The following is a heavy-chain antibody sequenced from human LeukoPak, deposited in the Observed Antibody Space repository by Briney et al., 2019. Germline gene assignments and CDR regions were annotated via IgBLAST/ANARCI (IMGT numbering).Heavy chain of an antibody. D-gene: IGHD3-10*01. CDR1: GGSFSGYY. J-gene: IGHJ4*02. CDR2: INHSGST. CDR3: ARDNTMVRGVPLY. V-gene: IGHV4-34*01. Sequence: PSETLSLTCAVYGGSFSGYYWSWIRQPPGKGLEWIGEINHSGSTNYNPSLKSRVTISVDTSKNQFSLKLSSVTAADTAVYYCARDNTMVRGVPLYWAQGTLVTVSS.